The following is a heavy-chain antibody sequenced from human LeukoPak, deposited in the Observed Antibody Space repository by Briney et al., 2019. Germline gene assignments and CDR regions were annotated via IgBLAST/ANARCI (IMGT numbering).Heavy chain of an antibody. CDR2: FDPEDGET. V-gene: IGHV1-24*01. Sequence: ASVKVSCKVSGYTLTELSVHWVRQAPGKGLEWMGTFDPEDGETIYAQKFQGRVTMTEDTSTDTAYMELSSLRSEDAAVYYCATGGYDSSGLYFDYWGQGTLVPVSS. CDR3: ATGGYDSSGLYFDY. CDR1: GYTLTELS. D-gene: IGHD3-22*01. J-gene: IGHJ4*02.